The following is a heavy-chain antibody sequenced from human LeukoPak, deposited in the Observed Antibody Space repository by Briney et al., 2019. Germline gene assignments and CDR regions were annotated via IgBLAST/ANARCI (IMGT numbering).Heavy chain of an antibody. J-gene: IGHJ4*02. D-gene: IGHD4-17*01. CDR3: AKERQTGDYFTSDF. Sequence: GGSLRLSCAASGFTFSTYAMNWVRQAPGKGLEWVSAINGRGDSTFYADSVKGQFTISRDNSKSTVYLQMNSLRADDTAVYYCAKERQTGDYFTSDFWGQGTLVTVSS. CDR2: INGRGDST. V-gene: IGHV3-23*01. CDR1: GFTFSTYA.